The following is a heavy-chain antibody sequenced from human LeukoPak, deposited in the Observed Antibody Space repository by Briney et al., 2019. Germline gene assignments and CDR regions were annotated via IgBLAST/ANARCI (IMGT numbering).Heavy chain of an antibody. CDR1: GGSISSGGYS. Sequence: SQTLSLTCAVSGGSISSGGYSWSWIRQPPGKGLEWIGYIYHSGSTNYNPSLKSRVTISVDTPKNQFSLKLSSVTAADTAVYYCARGEWYYGSGKDWFDPWGQGTLVTVSS. CDR3: ARGEWYYGSGKDWFDP. V-gene: IGHV4-30-2*01. J-gene: IGHJ5*02. CDR2: IYHSGST. D-gene: IGHD3-10*01.